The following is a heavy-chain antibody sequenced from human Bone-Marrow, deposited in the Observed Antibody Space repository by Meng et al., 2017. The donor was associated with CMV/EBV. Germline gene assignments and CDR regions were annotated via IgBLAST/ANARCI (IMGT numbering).Heavy chain of an antibody. J-gene: IGHJ4*02. Sequence: SETLSLTCAVYGGSFSGYYWSWIRQPPGKELEWIGEINHSGSTNYNPSLKSRVTISVDTSKNQFSLKLSSVTAADTAVYYCARDAQYIIIPTRGFDYWGQGTLVTVSS. CDR3: ARDAQYIIIPTRGFDY. CDR2: INHSGST. V-gene: IGHV4-34*01. CDR1: GGSFSGYY. D-gene: IGHD3-10*01.